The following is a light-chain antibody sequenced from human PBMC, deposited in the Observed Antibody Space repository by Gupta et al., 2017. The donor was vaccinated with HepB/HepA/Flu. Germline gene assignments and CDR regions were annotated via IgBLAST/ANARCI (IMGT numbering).Light chain of an antibody. Sequence: QAGLTQPPSVSKGLGQTATLTCTGNRNNVGYQGAAWLQQHQVHPPKLLSYRNNNRPSGISERFSASRSGDTDTLTITGLQPEDEADYYCSAWDSSLSAWVFGGGTKLTVL. CDR2: RNN. J-gene: IGLJ3*02. CDR1: RNNVGYQG. V-gene: IGLV10-54*04. CDR3: SAWDSSLSAWV.